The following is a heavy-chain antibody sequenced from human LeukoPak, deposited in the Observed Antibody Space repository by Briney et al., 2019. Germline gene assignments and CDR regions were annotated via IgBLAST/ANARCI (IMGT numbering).Heavy chain of an antibody. J-gene: IGHJ6*02. Sequence: ASVKVSCKASGYTFTSYAMHWVRQAPGQRLEWMGWINAGNGNTKYSQKFQGRVTITRDTSASTAYMELSSLRSEDTAVYYCAREALWFGGAGGMDVWGQGTTVTVSS. CDR2: INAGNGNT. D-gene: IGHD3-10*01. CDR3: AREALWFGGAGGMDV. V-gene: IGHV1-3*01. CDR1: GYTFTSYA.